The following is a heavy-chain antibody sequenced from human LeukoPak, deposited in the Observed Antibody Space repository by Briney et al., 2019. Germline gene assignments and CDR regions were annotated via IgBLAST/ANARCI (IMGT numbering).Heavy chain of an antibody. J-gene: IGHJ4*01. D-gene: IGHD6-13*01. CDR2: IRSDNTTI. CDR1: GFTFRRYT. Sequence: PGGALRLSCAGSGFTFRRYTLNWVRQAPGKGLEWISYIRSDNTTIDYADSVKGRFTISRDNSKNTLYLQINSLRAEDKAVYYCANHDPISGGSSWYRHPWGGFPGAYWGXGTLXTVSS. V-gene: IGHV3-48*01. CDR3: ANHDPISGGSSWYRHPWGGFPGAY.